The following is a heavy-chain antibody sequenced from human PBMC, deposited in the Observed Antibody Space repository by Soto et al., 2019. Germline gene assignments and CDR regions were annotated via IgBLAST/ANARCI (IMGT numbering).Heavy chain of an antibody. Sequence: PGESLKIACKGAGYSFTSYWITWVRQMPGKGLEWMGRIDPSASYTNYSPSFQGHVTISADTSISTAYLQWSSLKASDTAIYYCARQEYTSSFGVDVWGQGTTVTVSS. CDR1: GYSFTSYW. D-gene: IGHD6-6*01. V-gene: IGHV5-10-1*01. CDR3: ARQEYTSSFGVDV. CDR2: IDPSASYT. J-gene: IGHJ6*02.